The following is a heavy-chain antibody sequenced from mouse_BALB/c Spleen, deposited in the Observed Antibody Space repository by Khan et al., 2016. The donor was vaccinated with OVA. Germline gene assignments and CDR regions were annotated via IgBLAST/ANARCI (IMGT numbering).Heavy chain of an antibody. CDR1: GFTFSTYG. J-gene: IGHJ3*01. CDR3: ARLAYYYKSAGFAY. CDR2: ISSGGSYT. V-gene: IGHV5-6*01. D-gene: IGHD1-1*01. Sequence: EVKLMESGGDLVKPGGSLKLSCAASGFTFSTYGMSWVRQTPDKRLEWVATISSGGSYTYYPDSVKGRFTISRDNAKNTLYLQMSSLKSEDTAMYYCARLAYYYKSAGFAYWGQGTLVTVSA.